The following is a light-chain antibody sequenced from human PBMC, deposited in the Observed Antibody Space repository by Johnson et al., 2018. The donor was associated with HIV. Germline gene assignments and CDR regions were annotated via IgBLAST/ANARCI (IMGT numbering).Light chain of an antibody. J-gene: IGLJ1*01. CDR3: GTWDSSLNV. V-gene: IGLV1-51*02. CDR2: ENN. Sequence: QPVLTQPPSVSVAPGQKVTISCAGSSSNIGNNYVSWYQQLPGTAPKLLIYENNKRPSGIPDRFSGSKSGTSATLGITGLQTGDEADYYCGTWDSSLNVFGTGTKVTFL. CDR1: SSNIGNNY.